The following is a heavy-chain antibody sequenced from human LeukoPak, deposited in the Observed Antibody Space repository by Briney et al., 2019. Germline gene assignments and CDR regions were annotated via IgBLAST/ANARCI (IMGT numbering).Heavy chain of an antibody. CDR2: MNPNSGNT. Sequence: ASVKVSCKASGYTFTSYDINWVRQATGQGLEWMGWMNPNSGNTGYAQKFQGRVTITRNTSISTAYMELSSLRSEDTAVYYCARPYCTSRSCHDYFDYWGQGTLVTVSS. CDR1: GYTFTSYD. D-gene: IGHD2-15*01. V-gene: IGHV1-8*03. CDR3: ARPYCTSRSCHDYFDY. J-gene: IGHJ4*02.